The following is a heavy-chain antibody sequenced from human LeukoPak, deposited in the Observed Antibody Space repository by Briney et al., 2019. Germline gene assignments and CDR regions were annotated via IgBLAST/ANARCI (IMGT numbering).Heavy chain of an antibody. D-gene: IGHD2-8*02. V-gene: IGHV4-59*01. J-gene: IGHJ4*02. CDR1: GGSISSYP. CDR3: ARSSSTGVAYFDY. Sequence: SETLSLTCTASGGSISSYPWCCVRQPPGKGLEWIGYIYYSGSTSYNPSLQSRVTISVDKSNNQFSLKLSRVTAADTAVYYCARSSSTGVAYFDYWGQGTLVTVSS. CDR2: IYYSGST.